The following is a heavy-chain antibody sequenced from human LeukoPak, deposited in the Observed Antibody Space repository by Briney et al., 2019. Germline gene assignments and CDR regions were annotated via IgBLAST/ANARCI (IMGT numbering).Heavy chain of an antibody. CDR2: ITGSGGST. J-gene: IGHJ4*02. D-gene: IGHD3-16*01. CDR1: GFTFSSYA. V-gene: IGHV3-23*01. Sequence: PGGSLRLSCAASGFTFSSYAMSWVRQAPGRGLDGVSGITGSGGSTYHADSVKGRFTISRDNSKNTLYLQMSSLRAEDSAIYYCAKGSAYGRPYYFDYWGQGILVTVSS. CDR3: AKGSAYGRPYYFDY.